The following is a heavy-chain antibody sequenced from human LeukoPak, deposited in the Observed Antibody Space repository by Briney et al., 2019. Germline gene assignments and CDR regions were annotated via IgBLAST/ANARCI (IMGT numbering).Heavy chain of an antibody. J-gene: IGHJ6*03. CDR2: VHFDSSHQ. V-gene: IGHV3-30*02. CDR1: GFIFRNHG. CDR3: AKDILNYMDV. Sequence: PGGSLRLSCAASGFIFRNHGMHWVRQAPGKGLEWVAFVHFDSSHQYYADSVKGRFTISRDNSKNTLYLQMNSLRAEDTAVYYCAKDILNYMDVWGKGTTVTVSS.